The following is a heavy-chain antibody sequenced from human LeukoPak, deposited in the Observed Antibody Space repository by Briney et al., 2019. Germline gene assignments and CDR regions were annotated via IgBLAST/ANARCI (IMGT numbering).Heavy chain of an antibody. CDR1: GGTFSSYG. V-gene: IGHV1-69*13. Sequence: SVKVSCKASGGTFSSYGISWVRQAPGQGLEWMGGIIPIFGTANYAQKFQGRVTITADESTSTAYMELSSLRAEDTAVYYCAREGGDEEPNAFDIWGQGTMVTVSS. D-gene: IGHD2-21*01. CDR2: IIPIFGTA. CDR3: AREGGDEEPNAFDI. J-gene: IGHJ3*02.